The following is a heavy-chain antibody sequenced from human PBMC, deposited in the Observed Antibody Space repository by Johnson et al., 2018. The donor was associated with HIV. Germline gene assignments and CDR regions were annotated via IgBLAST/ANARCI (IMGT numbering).Heavy chain of an antibody. CDR2: LFSGDTT. J-gene: IGHJ3*02. V-gene: IGHV3-66*01. D-gene: IGHD5-24*01. Sequence: VQLVESGGGLVRPGGSLRLSCVASGFAVSGYYMSWVRQATGKGLEWVSVLFSGDTTYYADSVNGRFTISRDNSKNTLYLQMNSLRAEDTAVYYCARACRDGYTCDVFDIWGQGTLVTVSS. CDR1: GFAVSGYY. CDR3: ARACRDGYTCDVFDI.